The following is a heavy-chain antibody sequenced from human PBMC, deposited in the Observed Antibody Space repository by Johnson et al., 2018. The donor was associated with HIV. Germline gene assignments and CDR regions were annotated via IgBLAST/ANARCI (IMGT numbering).Heavy chain of an antibody. Sequence: QVQLVESGGGVVRPGGSLRLSCAASGFTFDDYGMTWVRQAPGKGLEWVAVISYDGSNKYYADSVKGRFTISRDNSKNTPYLQMNSLRAEDTAVYYCAKAVAARPQGNDGAFDIWGQGTMVTVSS. CDR3: AKAVAARPQGNDGAFDI. V-gene: IGHV3-30*18. D-gene: IGHD6-6*01. CDR1: GFTFDDYG. CDR2: ISYDGSNK. J-gene: IGHJ3*02.